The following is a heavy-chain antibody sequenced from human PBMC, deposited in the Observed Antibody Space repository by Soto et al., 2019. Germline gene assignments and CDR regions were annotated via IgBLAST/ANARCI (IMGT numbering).Heavy chain of an antibody. CDR1: RYTFTNYA. CDR2: INAGNGNT. D-gene: IGHD2-15*01. CDR3: AREVVSHFDY. V-gene: IGHV1-3*01. Sequence: ASVKVSCKASRYTFTNYAIHWVRQAPGQRLEWMGWINAGNGNTKYSQKFQGRVTITRDTSASTAYMELSSLRSEDTAVYYCAREVVSHFDYWGQGTLVTVSS. J-gene: IGHJ4*02.